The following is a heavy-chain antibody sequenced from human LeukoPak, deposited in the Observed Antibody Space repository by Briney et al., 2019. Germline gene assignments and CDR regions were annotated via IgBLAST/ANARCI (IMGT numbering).Heavy chain of an antibody. Sequence: SETLSLTCAVYVGSFSGYYWSWIRQPPGKGLEWIGEINHSGSTNYNPSLKSRVTISVDTSKNQFSLKLSSVTAADTAVYYCARGVLRYFDLWGRGTLVTVSS. CDR2: INHSGST. V-gene: IGHV4-34*01. J-gene: IGHJ2*01. CDR3: ARGVLRYFDL. CDR1: VGSFSGYY.